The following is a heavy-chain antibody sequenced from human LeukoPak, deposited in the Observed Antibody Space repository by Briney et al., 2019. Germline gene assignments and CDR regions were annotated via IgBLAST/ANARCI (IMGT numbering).Heavy chain of an antibody. V-gene: IGHV1-69*05. CDR2: IIPIFGTA. D-gene: IGHD6-6*01. J-gene: IGHJ4*02. CDR3: AAEYSSSPGFDY. Sequence: SVKVSCKASGYTFTSYYMHWVRQAPGQGLEWMGGIIPIFGTANYAQKFQGRVTITTDESTSTAYMELSSLRSEDTAVYYCAAEYSSSPGFDYWGQGTLVTVSS. CDR1: GYTFTSYY.